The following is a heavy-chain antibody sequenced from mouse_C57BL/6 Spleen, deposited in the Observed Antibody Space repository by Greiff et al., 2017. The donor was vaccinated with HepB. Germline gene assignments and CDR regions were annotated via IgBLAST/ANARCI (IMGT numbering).Heavy chain of an antibody. Sequence: EVHLVESGGGLVKPGGSLKLSCAASGFTFSSYAMSWVRQTPEKRLEWVATISDGGSYTYYPDNVKGRFTISRDNAKNNLYLQMSHLKSEDTAMYYCARKGDWNFDYWGHSTTLTVSS. CDR1: GFTFSSYA. V-gene: IGHV5-4*01. J-gene: IGHJ2*01. CDR3: ARKGDWNFDY. D-gene: IGHD3-3*01. CDR2: ISDGGSYT.